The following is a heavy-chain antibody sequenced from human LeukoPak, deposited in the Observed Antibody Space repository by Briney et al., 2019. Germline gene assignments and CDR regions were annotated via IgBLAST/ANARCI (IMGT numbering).Heavy chain of an antibody. CDR1: GFTFNRYW. Sequence: GGSLRLSCAASGFTFNRYWMHWVRQAPGKGLVWVSYINNDGSSATYADSVRGRFTISRDSAKNTVYLQMNSLRAEDSAVYYCARGGVVVTNYWGQGTLVTVSS. V-gene: IGHV3-74*01. CDR2: INNDGSSA. CDR3: ARGGVVVTNY. D-gene: IGHD2-21*02. J-gene: IGHJ4*02.